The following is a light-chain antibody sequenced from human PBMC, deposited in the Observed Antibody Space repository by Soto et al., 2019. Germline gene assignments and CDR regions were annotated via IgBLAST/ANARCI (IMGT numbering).Light chain of an antibody. J-gene: IGLJ1*01. Sequence: LTQPASVSGSPGQSITISCTGTSSDVGGYNYVSWYQQHPGKAPKLMIYDVSNRPTGVSNRFSGSKSGNTASLTISGLQAEDEADYYCGSYTTSSTYVFGTGTRSPS. CDR2: DVS. V-gene: IGLV2-14*01. CDR1: SSDVGGYNY. CDR3: GSYTTSSTYV.